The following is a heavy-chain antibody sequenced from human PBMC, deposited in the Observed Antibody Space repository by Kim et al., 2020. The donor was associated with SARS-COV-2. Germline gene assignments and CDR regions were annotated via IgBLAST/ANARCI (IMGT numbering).Heavy chain of an antibody. V-gene: IGHV3-53*01. CDR3: ARDYYGSGSYFYYGMDV. CDR1: GFTVSSNY. J-gene: IGHJ6*02. D-gene: IGHD3-10*01. CDR2: IYSGGST. Sequence: GSLRLSCAASGFTVSSNYMSWVRQAPGKGLEWVSVIYSGGSTYYADSVKGRFTISRDNSKNTLYLQMNSLRAEDTAVYYCARDYYGSGSYFYYGMDVWGQGTTVTVSS.